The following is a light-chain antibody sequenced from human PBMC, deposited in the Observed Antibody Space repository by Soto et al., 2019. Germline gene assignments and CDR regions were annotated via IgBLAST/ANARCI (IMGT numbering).Light chain of an antibody. CDR1: SSDVGGYNY. CDR2: DVS. J-gene: IGLJ1*01. V-gene: IGLV2-11*01. CDR3: CSYAGSYNSDNYV. Sequence: QSALTQPRSVSGSPGQSVTISCTGTSSDVGGYNYVSWYQQHPGKAPKLMIYDVSKRPSGVPDRFSGSKSGNTASLTISGLQAEDEADYYCCSYAGSYNSDNYVFGTGTKVTVL.